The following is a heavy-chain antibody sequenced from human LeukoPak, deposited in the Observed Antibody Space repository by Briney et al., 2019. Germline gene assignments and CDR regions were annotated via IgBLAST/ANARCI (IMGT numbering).Heavy chain of an antibody. Sequence: GGSLRLSCAASGFAFSSYAMSWVRQAPGKGLEWVSAISGSGGSTYYADSVKGRFTISRDNSKNTLYLQMNSLRAEDTAVYYCAKVGRGYSYGSNDYWGQGTLVTGSS. CDR3: AKVGRGYSYGSNDY. J-gene: IGHJ4*02. V-gene: IGHV3-23*01. CDR1: GFAFSSYA. D-gene: IGHD5-18*01. CDR2: ISGSGGST.